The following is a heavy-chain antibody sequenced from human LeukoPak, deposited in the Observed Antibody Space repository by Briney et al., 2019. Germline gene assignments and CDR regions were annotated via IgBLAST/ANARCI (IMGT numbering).Heavy chain of an antibody. Sequence: PSETLSLTCTVSGGSISSSPYYWAWIRQPPGKGLEWIGSSHYSGTTFYNPSFKSRVTISVDTSKNQFSLRLSPVTATDTAVFYCARLNMGAPIDYWGQGTLVTVSS. CDR1: GGSISSSPYY. V-gene: IGHV4-39*01. D-gene: IGHD1-26*01. J-gene: IGHJ4*02. CDR2: SHYSGTT. CDR3: ARLNMGAPIDY.